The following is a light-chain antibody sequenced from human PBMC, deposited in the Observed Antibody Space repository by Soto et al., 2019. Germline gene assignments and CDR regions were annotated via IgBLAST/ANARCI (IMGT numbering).Light chain of an antibody. V-gene: IGKV1-5*01. CDR3: QQLNSFPIT. CDR1: QSISSY. J-gene: IGKJ5*01. CDR2: DAS. Sequence: IQMTQSTSTLSASVGDRVTITCRASQSISSYLAWYQQKPGKAPKLLIYDASSLESGVPSRFSGSGSGTEFTLTITSLQPEDFATYYCQQLNSFPITFGQGTRLEI.